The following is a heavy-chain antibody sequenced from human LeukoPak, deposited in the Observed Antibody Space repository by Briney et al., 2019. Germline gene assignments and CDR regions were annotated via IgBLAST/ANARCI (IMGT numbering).Heavy chain of an antibody. V-gene: IGHV4-59*01. CDR1: GESISGFY. CDR2: IYYSGST. CDR3: ARGVVIAPQTSDY. Sequence: SETQSLTCTVSGESISGFYWTWIRQPPGKGLEWIGYIYYSGSTNYNPSLKSRVTISVDTSKNQFSLKLSSVTAADTAVYYCARGVVIAPQTSDYWGQGTLVTVSS. J-gene: IGHJ4*02. D-gene: IGHD2-21*01.